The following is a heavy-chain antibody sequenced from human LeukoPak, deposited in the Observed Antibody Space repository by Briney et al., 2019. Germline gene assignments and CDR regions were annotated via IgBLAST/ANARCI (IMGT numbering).Heavy chain of an antibody. CDR1: GYTFTSYG. J-gene: IGHJ3*02. D-gene: IGHD3-22*01. Sequence: GASVKVSCKASGYTFTSYGISWVRQAPGQGLEWMGWISAYNGNTNYAQKLQGRVTMTTDTSTSTAYMELRSLRSDETAVYYCASDDTYYYDSSQREDAFDIWGQGTMVTVSS. V-gene: IGHV1-18*01. CDR3: ASDDTYYYDSSQREDAFDI. CDR2: ISAYNGNT.